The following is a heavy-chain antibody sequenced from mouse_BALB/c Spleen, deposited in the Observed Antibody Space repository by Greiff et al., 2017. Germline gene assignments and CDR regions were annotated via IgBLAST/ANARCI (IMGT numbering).Heavy chain of an antibody. CDR1: GYTFTSYW. Sequence: LQQPGSELVRPGASVKLSCKASGYTFTSYWMHWVKQRPGQGLEWIGNIYPGSGNTKYNEKFKGKATLTVDTSSSTAYMQLSSLTSEDTAVYFCASYYYGSSYFDYWGQGTTLTVSS. V-gene: IGHV1S22*01. J-gene: IGHJ2*01. D-gene: IGHD1-1*01. CDR3: ASYYYGSSYFDY. CDR2: IYPGSGNT.